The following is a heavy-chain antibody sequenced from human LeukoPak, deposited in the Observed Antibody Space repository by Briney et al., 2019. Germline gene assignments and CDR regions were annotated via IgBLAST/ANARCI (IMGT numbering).Heavy chain of an antibody. D-gene: IGHD5-18*01. CDR1: GGSISSSSYY. CDR2: IYYSGST. J-gene: IGHJ4*02. CDR3: ARGAYSWAGHFDS. Sequence: PSETLSLTCTVSGGSISSSSYYWGWIRQPPGKGLEWIGSIYYSGSTYYNPSLKSRVTMSVDTSKNQFSLKLSSVTAEDTAVYYCARGAYSWAGHFDSWGQGTLVTVSS. V-gene: IGHV4-39*07.